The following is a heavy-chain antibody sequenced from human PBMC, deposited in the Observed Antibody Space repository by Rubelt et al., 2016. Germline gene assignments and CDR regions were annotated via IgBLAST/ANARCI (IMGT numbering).Heavy chain of an antibody. V-gene: IGHV3-74*02. Sequence: VQLVESGGGVVQPGRSLRLSCAASGFTFSSYAKHWVRQAPGKGLEWVSRIKSDGSTPSYADSVKGRFTISRNNAKNTRMSQRDSLRSGYAAVDYSPSVRDSSSWIWFDPWGQETLVIVSS. CDR3: PSVRDSSSWIWFDP. J-gene: IGHJ5*02. CDR2: IKSDGSTP. CDR1: GFTFSSYA. D-gene: IGHD6-13*01.